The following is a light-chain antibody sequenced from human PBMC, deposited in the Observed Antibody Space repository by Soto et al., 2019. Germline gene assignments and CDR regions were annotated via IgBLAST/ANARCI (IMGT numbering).Light chain of an antibody. CDR2: KVS. Sequence: DVVMTQSPLSLPVTLGQPASISCRSSQSLVYSDGNTYLNWIHQRPGQSPRRLIYKVSDRDSGVPDRFSGSGSGTDFTLKISRVQAADVGVYYCMQGTHWYTFGQGTRLEIK. J-gene: IGKJ2*01. CDR3: MQGTHWYT. CDR1: QSLVYSDGNTY. V-gene: IGKV2-30*01.